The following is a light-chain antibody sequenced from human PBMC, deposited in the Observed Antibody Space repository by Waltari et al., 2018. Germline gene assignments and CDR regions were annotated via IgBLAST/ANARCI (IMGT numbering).Light chain of an antibody. CDR1: HGISAW. V-gene: IGKV1-5*03. Sequence: IQMTQSPSTLSASIGDRVTNTCRASHGISAWLAWYQHKPGTAPKLLISKASYLESGVPSRFSGSGSGTEFTLTISSLQPDDFATYYCQQYDSYTWTFGQGTKVEIK. CDR3: QQYDSYTWT. J-gene: IGKJ1*01. CDR2: KAS.